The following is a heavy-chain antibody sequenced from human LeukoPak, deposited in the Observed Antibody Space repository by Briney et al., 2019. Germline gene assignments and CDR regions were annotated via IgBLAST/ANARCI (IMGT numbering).Heavy chain of an antibody. CDR3: ARNLPYNYYGSGSYYTAIDY. J-gene: IGHJ4*02. D-gene: IGHD3-10*01. CDR1: GFTFSSYS. V-gene: IGHV3-21*01. CDR2: ISSSSSYI. Sequence: GGSLRLSSAASGFTFSSYSMNWVRQAPWKGLEWVSSISSSSSYIYYADSVKGRFTISRDNAKNSLYLQMNSLRAEDTAVYYCARNLPYNYYGSGSYYTAIDYWGQGTLVTVSS.